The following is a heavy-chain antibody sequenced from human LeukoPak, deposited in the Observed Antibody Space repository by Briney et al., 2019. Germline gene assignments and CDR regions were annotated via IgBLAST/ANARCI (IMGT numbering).Heavy chain of an antibody. CDR3: ARGSNCSGGSCRSRAYYYYGMDV. D-gene: IGHD2-15*01. J-gene: IGHJ6*02. CDR2: INPDGSGA. CDR1: GINRATPGITFDKSW. Sequence: PGGSLRLSCAASGINRATPGITFDKSWMNWVRQAPGKGLEWVAAINPDGSGAGYVDSVRGRFTISRDNTENSLYLQMNSLRAEDTAVYYCARGSNCSGGSCRSRAYYYYGMDVWGQGTTVTVSS. V-gene: IGHV3-7*03.